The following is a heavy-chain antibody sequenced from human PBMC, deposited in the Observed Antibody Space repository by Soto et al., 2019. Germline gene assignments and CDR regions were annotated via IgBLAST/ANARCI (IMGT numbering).Heavy chain of an antibody. V-gene: IGHV1-69*01. CDR1: GGTFSSYA. Sequence: QVQLVQSGAEVKKPGSSVKVSCKASGGTFSSYAISWVRQAPGQGLEWMGGIIPIFGTANYAQKFQGRVTITADESTSTAYMELSSLRSEDTAVYYCAGVTDYYGSGSAGGFDPWGLGTLVTVSS. D-gene: IGHD3-10*01. CDR3: AGVTDYYGSGSAGGFDP. J-gene: IGHJ5*02. CDR2: IIPIFGTA.